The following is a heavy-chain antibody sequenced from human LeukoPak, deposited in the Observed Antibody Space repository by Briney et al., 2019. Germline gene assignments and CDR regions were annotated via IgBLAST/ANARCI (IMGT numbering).Heavy chain of an antibody. D-gene: IGHD3-10*01. CDR3: ATYPFGDEGYFDY. CDR2: IYYSGST. CDR1: GGSISSSSYY. V-gene: IGHV4-39*01. Sequence: PSETLSLTCTVSGGSISSSSYYWGWIRQPPGKGLEWIGSIYYSGSTYYSPSLKSRVTISVDTSKNQFSLKLSSVTAADTAVYYCATYPFGDEGYFDYWGQGTLVTVSS. J-gene: IGHJ4*02.